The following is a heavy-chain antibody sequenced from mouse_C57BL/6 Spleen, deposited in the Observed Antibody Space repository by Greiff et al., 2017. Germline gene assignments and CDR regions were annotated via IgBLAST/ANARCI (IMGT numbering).Heavy chain of an antibody. CDR1: GFSLTSYC. D-gene: IGHD2-4*01. V-gene: IGHV2-5*01. J-gene: IGHJ4*01. CDR2: IWRGGST. CDR3: AKNYYDYDYYAMDY. Sequence: QVQLKESGPGLVQPSQSLSITCTVSGFSLTSYCVHWVRQSPGKGLEWLGVIWRGGSTDYNAAFMSRLSITKDNSKSQVFFKMNSLQADDTAIYYCAKNYYDYDYYAMDYWGQGTSVTVSS.